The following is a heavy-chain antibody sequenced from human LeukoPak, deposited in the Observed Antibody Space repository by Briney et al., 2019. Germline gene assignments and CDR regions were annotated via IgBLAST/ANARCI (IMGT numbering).Heavy chain of an antibody. V-gene: IGHV4-31*03. D-gene: IGHD4-23*01. CDR2: MYNSGNT. CDR1: GGSISSGGYY. CDR3: ARGGSYGGNLNY. J-gene: IGHJ4*02. Sequence: SETLSLTCTVSGGSISSGGYYWSWIRQHPGKGLEWIGYMYNSGNTYYNPSLKSRAAISVDTSSNQFSLKLSSVTAADTAVYFCARGGSYGGNLNYWGQGILVTVSS.